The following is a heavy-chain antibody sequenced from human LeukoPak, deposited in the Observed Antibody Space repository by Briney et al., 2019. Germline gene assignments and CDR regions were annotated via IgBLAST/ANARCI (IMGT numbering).Heavy chain of an antibody. CDR2: ISSSGSST. CDR3: AGGYFGSGSRDV. V-gene: IGHV3-23*01. D-gene: IGHD3-10*01. Sequence: GGSLRLSCAASGFTFSSYAMSWVRQAPGKGLEWVSSISSSGSSTYYADAVKGRFTISRDNSKNTLSLQVNSLRAEDTAVYYCAGGYFGSGSRDVWGQGTTVTVSS. J-gene: IGHJ6*02. CDR1: GFTFSSYA.